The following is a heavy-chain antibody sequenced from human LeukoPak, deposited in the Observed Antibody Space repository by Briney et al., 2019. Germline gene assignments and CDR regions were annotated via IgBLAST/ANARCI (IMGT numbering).Heavy chain of an antibody. J-gene: IGHJ4*02. CDR1: GGSISSSSYF. Sequence: SETLSLTCTVSGGSISSSSYFWGWIRQPPGKGLEWIGSIYYSGSTYYNPSLKSRVTISVDTSKNQFSLKVSSVTAADTAVYYCARVTVASYYFDYWGQGTLVTVSS. D-gene: IGHD1-14*01. V-gene: IGHV4-39*07. CDR2: IYYSGST. CDR3: ARVTVASYYFDY.